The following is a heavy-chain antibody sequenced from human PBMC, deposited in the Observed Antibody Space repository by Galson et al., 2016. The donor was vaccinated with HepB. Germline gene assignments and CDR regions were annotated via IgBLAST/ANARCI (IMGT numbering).Heavy chain of an antibody. CDR2: VYYSGRA. V-gene: IGHV4-31*03. CDR3: ATFVEDSTMGYGVDV. J-gene: IGHJ6*02. Sequence: LVKPTQTLTLTCNFSGFSLLTDGMCVTWVRQLPGKGLEWIGNVYYSGRANYNPSLESRVTISADTSGNLFSLQLRSVTAADTAIYYCATFVEDSTMGYGVDVWGPGTTVTVSS. D-gene: IGHD5-18*01. CDR1: GFSLLTDGMC.